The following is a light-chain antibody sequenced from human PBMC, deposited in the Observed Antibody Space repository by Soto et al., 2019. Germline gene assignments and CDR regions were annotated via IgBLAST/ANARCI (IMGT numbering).Light chain of an antibody. Sequence: EIVLTQSPGTLSLSPGERATLSCRASQSVTTDSLAWYQQRPGQPPRLLIYGTSSRATGIPDRFSGSGSETDFTLTITNVQPEDIATYYCQQSYTTPVTFGPGTRL. V-gene: IGKV3-20*01. CDR3: QQSYTTPVT. CDR2: GTS. CDR1: QSVTTDS. J-gene: IGKJ5*01.